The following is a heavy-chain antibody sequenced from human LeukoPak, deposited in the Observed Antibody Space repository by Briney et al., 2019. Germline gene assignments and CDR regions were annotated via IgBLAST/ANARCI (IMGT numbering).Heavy chain of an antibody. V-gene: IGHV4-59*01. Sequence: PSETLSLTCTVSGGSISSYYWSWIRQPPGKGLEWIGYIYYSGSTNYNPSLKSRVTISVDTSKNQFSLKLSSVTAADTAVYYCARERSIWFGDWFDYWGQGTLVTVSS. J-gene: IGHJ4*02. CDR2: IYYSGST. CDR1: GGSISSYY. D-gene: IGHD3-10*01. CDR3: ARERSIWFGDWFDY.